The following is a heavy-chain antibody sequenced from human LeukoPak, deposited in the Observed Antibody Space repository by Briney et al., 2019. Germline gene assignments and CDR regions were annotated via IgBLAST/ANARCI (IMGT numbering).Heavy chain of an antibody. Sequence: GGSLRLSCAASGFTFSDYYTSWIRQAPGKGLEGVSYISSSGSTIYYADSVKGRFTISRDNAKNSLYLQMNSLRADDTAVYYCARSARLMKGVVEVTALDDWGQGTLVTVSS. J-gene: IGHJ4*02. D-gene: IGHD3-3*01. CDR1: GFTFSDYY. CDR2: ISSSGSTI. CDR3: ARSARLMKGVVEVTALDD. V-gene: IGHV3-11*04.